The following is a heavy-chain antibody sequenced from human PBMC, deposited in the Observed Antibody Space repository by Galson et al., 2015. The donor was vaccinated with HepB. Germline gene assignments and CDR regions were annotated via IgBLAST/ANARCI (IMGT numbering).Heavy chain of an antibody. D-gene: IGHD2-2*01. CDR1: GGSISSSSYY. CDR2: IYYSGST. CDR3: ARLVVPAASFDY. J-gene: IGHJ4*02. Sequence: LSLTCTVSGGSISSSSYYWGWIRQPPGKGLEWIGSIYYSGSTYYNPSLKSRVTISVDTSKNQFSLKLSSVTAADTAVYYCARLVVPAASFDYWGQGTLVTVSS. V-gene: IGHV4-39*01.